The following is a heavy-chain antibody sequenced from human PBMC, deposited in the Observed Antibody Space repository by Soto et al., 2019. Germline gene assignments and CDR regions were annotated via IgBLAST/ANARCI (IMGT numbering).Heavy chain of an antibody. CDR3: ARGFGPDTLTIFGVVIRGYCFDY. CDR2: INHSGST. J-gene: IGHJ4*02. V-gene: IGHV4-34*01. D-gene: IGHD3-3*01. CDR1: GGSFSGYY. Sequence: QVQLQQWGPGLLKPSETLSLTCAVYGGSFSGYYWSWIRQPPGKGLEWIGEINHSGSTNYNPTLKCRVTISVVTSTKEYSLKLRSVTAASTAVDYCARGFGPDTLTIFGVVIRGYCFDYWGQGTLVTVSS.